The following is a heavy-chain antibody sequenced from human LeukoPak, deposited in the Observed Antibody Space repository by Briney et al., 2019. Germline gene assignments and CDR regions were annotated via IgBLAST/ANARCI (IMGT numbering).Heavy chain of an antibody. Sequence: SETLSLTCTVSGGSISSYYWSWIRQPPGKGLEWIGYIYYSGSTNSNPSLKSRVTISVDTSKNQFSLKLSSVTAADTAVYYCARGIAAAGHFQHWGQGTLVTVSS. V-gene: IGHV4-59*01. J-gene: IGHJ1*01. CDR3: ARGIAAAGHFQH. CDR2: IYYSGST. CDR1: GGSISSYY. D-gene: IGHD6-13*01.